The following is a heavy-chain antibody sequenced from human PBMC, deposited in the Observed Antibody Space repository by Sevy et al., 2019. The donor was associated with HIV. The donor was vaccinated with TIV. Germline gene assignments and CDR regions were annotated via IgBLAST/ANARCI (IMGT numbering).Heavy chain of an antibody. CDR1: GFTFSNYG. J-gene: IGHJ4*02. V-gene: IGHV3-30*18. CDR3: WEDQGRLLALDY. Sequence: GGSLRLSCAASGFTFSNYGMHWVRQAPGKGLEWVAVISYDGSIKYYADSVMGRFTISRDNSKNTLYLQMNSLRPEDKTMDFCWEDQGRLLALDYWGQGTLVTVSS. CDR2: ISYDGSIK.